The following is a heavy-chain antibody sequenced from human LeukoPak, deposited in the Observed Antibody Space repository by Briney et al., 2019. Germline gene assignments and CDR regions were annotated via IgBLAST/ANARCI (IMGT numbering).Heavy chain of an antibody. V-gene: IGHV4-34*01. D-gene: IGHD3-10*01. J-gene: IGHJ6*03. CDR3: AKRGSGFYYYYYYMDV. CDR2: INHSGST. Sequence: SETLFLTCPVYGGSFSGYYWSWIRQPPGKGLEWIGEINHSGSTNYNPSLKSRVTISVDTSKNQFSLKLSSVTAADTAVYYCAKRGSGFYYYYYYMDVWGKGTTVTVSS. CDR1: GGSFSGYY.